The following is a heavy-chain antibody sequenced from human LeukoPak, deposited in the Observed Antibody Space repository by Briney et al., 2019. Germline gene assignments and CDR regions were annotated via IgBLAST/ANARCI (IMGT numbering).Heavy chain of an antibody. CDR1: GFTFSSYS. CDR2: ISSSSSYI. CDR3: ARDRGYWSGGSCLIPSAYNWFDP. D-gene: IGHD2-15*01. V-gene: IGHV3-21*01. Sequence: GGSLRLSCAASGFTFSSYSMNWVRQAPGKGLEWVSSISSSSSYIYYADSVKGRFTISRDNAKNSLYLQMNSLRAEDTAVYYCARDRGYWSGGSCLIPSAYNWFDPWGQGTLVTVSS. J-gene: IGHJ5*02.